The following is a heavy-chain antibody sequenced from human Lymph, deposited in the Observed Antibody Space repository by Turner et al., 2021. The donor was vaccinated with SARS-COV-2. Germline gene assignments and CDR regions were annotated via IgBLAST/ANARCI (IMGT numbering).Heavy chain of an antibody. D-gene: IGHD6-13*01. CDR2: ITPLLAIE. Sequence: QVQLVQSGAEVKKPGSSVKVSCKASGGTFSSSAISWVRQAPGQGLECMRGITPLLAIENDEQKLQGRVTITADKATNTAYRELGSLKSEDTAVYFCAKKAAPGMGGGVHYYYYAMDVWGQGTTVTVSS. CDR1: GGTFSSSA. V-gene: IGHV1-69*10. CDR3: AKKAAPGMGGGVHYYYYAMDV. J-gene: IGHJ6*02.